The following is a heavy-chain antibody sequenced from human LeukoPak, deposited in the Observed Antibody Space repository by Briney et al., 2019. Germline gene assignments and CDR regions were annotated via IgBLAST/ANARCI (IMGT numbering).Heavy chain of an antibody. CDR3: ARAPPYYYDSSGYYGGDY. CDR1: GFTFSSYG. J-gene: IGHJ4*02. D-gene: IGHD3-22*01. CDR2: ISYDGSNK. Sequence: GGSLRLSCAASGFTFSSYGMHWVRQAPVKGLEWVAVISYDGSNKYYADSVKGRFTISRDNAKNSLYLQMNSLRAEDTAVYYCARAPPYYYDSSGYYGGDYWGQGTLVTVSS. V-gene: IGHV3-30*03.